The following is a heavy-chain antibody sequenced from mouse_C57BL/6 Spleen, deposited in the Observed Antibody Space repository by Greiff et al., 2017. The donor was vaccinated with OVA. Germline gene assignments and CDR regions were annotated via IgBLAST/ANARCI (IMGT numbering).Heavy chain of an antibody. CDR1: GYAFSSSW. Sequence: QVQLQQSGPELVKPGASVKISCKASGYAFSSSWMNWVKQRPGKGLEWIGRIYPGDGATNYNGTFKGKATLTADKSSSTAYMQLSSLTSEDSAVDFCAKGDSNYVHFDYWGQGTTLTVSS. D-gene: IGHD2-5*01. CDR2: IYPGDGAT. V-gene: IGHV1-82*01. J-gene: IGHJ2*01. CDR3: AKGDSNYVHFDY.